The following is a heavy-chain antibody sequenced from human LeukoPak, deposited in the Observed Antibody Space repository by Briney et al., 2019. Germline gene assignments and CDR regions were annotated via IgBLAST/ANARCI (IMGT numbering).Heavy chain of an antibody. CDR3: ARAARGLVEDYYYYYYMDV. Sequence: SETLSLTCTVSGGSISSYYWSWIRQPAGKGLEWIGRIYTSGSTNYNPSLKSRVTMSVDTSKNQFSLKLSSVTAADTAVYYCARAARGLVEDYYYYYYMDVWGKGTTVTVSS. CDR1: GGSISSYY. J-gene: IGHJ6*03. D-gene: IGHD6-19*01. CDR2: IYTSGST. V-gene: IGHV4-4*07.